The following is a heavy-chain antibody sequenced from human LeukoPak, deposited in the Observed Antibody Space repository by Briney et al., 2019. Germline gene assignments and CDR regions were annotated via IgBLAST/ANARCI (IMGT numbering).Heavy chain of an antibody. V-gene: IGHV4-34*01. J-gene: IGHJ4*02. CDR3: ARGGVAGTLKTEFDY. CDR1: GGSFSGYY. D-gene: IGHD6-19*01. Sequence: PSETLSLTCAVYGGSFSGYYWSWIRQPLGKGLEWIGEINHSGSTNYNPSLKSRVTISVDTSKNQFSLKLSSVTAADTAVYYCARGGVAGTLKTEFDYWGQGTLVTVSS. CDR2: INHSGST.